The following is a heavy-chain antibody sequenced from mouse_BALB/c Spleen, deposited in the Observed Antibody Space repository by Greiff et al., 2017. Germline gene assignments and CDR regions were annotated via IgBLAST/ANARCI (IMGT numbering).Heavy chain of an antibody. CDR1: GYTFTSYV. CDR2: INPYNDGT. J-gene: IGHJ3*01. Sequence: VQLQQSGPELVKPGASVKMSCKASGYTFTSYVMHWVKQKPGQGLEWIGYINPYNDGTKYNEKFKAKATLTSDKSSSTAYMELSSLTSEDSAVYYCARGEKAAWFAYWGQGTLVTVSA. CDR3: ARGEKAAWFAY. V-gene: IGHV1-14*01.